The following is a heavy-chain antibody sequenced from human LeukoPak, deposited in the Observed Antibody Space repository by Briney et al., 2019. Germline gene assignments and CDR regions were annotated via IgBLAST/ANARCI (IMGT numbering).Heavy chain of an antibody. J-gene: IGHJ6*03. CDR3: AKDLFSGSGRAGNMDV. V-gene: IGHV3-33*03. CDR1: GFIFSTYG. CDR2: IWYDGSKQ. Sequence: SGGSLRLSCAASGFIFSTYGMHWVRQAPGKGLEWVAVIWYDGSKQYYADSVKGRFTISRDNSKSTLYLQMNSLRAEDTAVYYCAKDLFSGSGRAGNMDVWGKGTTVTVSS. D-gene: IGHD3-10*01.